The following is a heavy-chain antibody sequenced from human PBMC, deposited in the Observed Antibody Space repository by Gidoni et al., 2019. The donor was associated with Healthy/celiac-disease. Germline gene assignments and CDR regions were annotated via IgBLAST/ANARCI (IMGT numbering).Heavy chain of an antibody. CDR1: GCTSSSYR. J-gene: IGHJ4*02. CDR3: ARDNYYASSCSPSRDPFDY. CDR2: FSTSSSYI. V-gene: IGHV3-21*01. Sequence: EVQMVESGGGLVKSGGSRRLSGADPGCTSSSYRMPSVRPDPVKVLGWSSSFSTSSSYIDSADAVKGRFTISIDNAKTSLYLQMTSLRADYTAVYYCARDNYYASSCSPSRDPFDYWGQGTLVPVSS. D-gene: IGHD3-22*01.